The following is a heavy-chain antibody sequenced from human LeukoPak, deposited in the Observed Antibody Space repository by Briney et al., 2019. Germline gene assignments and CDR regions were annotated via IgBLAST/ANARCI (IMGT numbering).Heavy chain of an antibody. CDR3: ARDQRPVLRYFDWLLKENWFDP. CDR1: GFTFSSYA. V-gene: IGHV3-21*01. J-gene: IGHJ5*02. CDR2: ISSSSSYI. Sequence: PGGSLRLSCAASGFTFSSYAMNWVRQAPGKGLEWVSSISSSSSYIYYADSVKGRFTISRDNAKNSLYLQMNSLRAGDTAVYYCARDQRPVLRYFDWLLKENWFDPWGQGTLVTVSS. D-gene: IGHD3-9*01.